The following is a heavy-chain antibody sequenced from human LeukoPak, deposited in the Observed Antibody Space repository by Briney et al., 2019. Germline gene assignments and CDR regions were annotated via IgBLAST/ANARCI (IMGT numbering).Heavy chain of an antibody. CDR1: GFTFSSYA. J-gene: IGHJ4*02. V-gene: IGHV3-23*01. CDR3: AKVRDYDFWSGYYGFFDY. Sequence: GGSPRLSCAASGFTFSSYAMSWVRQAPGKGLEWVSAISGSGGSTYYADSVKGRFTISRDNSKNTLYLQMNSLRAEDTAVYYCAKVRDYDFWSGYYGFFDYWGQGTLVTVSS. CDR2: ISGSGGST. D-gene: IGHD3-3*01.